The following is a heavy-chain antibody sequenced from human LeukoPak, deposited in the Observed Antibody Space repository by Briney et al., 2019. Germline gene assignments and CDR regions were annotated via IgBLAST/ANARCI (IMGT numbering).Heavy chain of an antibody. CDR3: TRISRPDIVVVPAAPGY. V-gene: IGHV3-49*03. D-gene: IGHD2-2*01. CDR2: IRSKAYGGTT. Sequence: PGGSLRLSCTASGFTFGDYAMSWFRQAPGKGLEWVGFIRSKAYGGTTEYAASVKGRFTISRDDSKSIAYLQMNSLKTEDTAVYYCTRISRPDIVVVPAAPGYWGQGTLVTVSS. J-gene: IGHJ4*02. CDR1: GFTFGDYA.